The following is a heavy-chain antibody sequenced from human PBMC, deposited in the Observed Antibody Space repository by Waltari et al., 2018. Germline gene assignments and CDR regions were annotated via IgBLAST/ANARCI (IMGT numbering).Heavy chain of an antibody. J-gene: IGHJ4*02. CDR3: ARELRIGVAGSVSGY. CDR1: GASIGTTRSS. D-gene: IGHD6-19*01. CDR2: IDYNGAT. V-gene: IGHV4-39*01. Sequence: QLQLQESCPGLVTPSETLSLPGCVSGASIGTTRSSCGCARQPPGKGLEWIGTIDYNGATQYNSSLKSRVAISIDTSKNQFSLKVTSVTAADTAVYYCARELRIGVAGSVSGYWGQGTLVTVSS.